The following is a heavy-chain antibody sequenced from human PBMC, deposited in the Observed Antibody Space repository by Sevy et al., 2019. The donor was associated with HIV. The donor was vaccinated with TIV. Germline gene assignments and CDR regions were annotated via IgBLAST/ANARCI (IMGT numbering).Heavy chain of an antibody. D-gene: IGHD2-8*01. J-gene: IGHJ4*02. V-gene: IGHV3-23*01. CDR1: GFNFNIYS. Sequence: GGSLRLSCVASGFNFNIYSMSWVRQAPGKGLEWVSTLSFGCGRINHADSVQGRFTMSRDDSMKTVYLEMNSLRAEDTAVYYCAREGCTRPHDHWGQGTPVTVSS. CDR3: AREGCTRPHDH. CDR2: LSFGCGRI.